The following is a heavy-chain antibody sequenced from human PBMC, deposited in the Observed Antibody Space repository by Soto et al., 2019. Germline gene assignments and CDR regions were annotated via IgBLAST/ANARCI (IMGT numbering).Heavy chain of an antibody. V-gene: IGHV1-2*02. J-gene: IGHJ6*02. Sequence: ASVKGSCKASGYIFTGYFIQWLRQAPGQGLEWIGWINPNTSATNYAQKFQGRVTMTRDTSLGAAYMELTSLRPDDTALYYCARITPGSDQYYGMDVWGQGPTVPVSS. D-gene: IGHD6-25*01. CDR2: INPNTSAT. CDR3: ARITPGSDQYYGMDV. CDR1: GYIFTGYF.